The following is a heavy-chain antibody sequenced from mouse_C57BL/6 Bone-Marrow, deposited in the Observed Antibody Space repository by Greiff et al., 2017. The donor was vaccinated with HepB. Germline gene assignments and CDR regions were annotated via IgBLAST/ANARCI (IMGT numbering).Heavy chain of an antibody. CDR3: TRSGITTVVAPFDY. CDR1: GYVFSSYW. D-gene: IGHD1-1*01. CDR2: IYPGDGDT. J-gene: IGHJ2*01. Sequence: VMLVESGAELVKPGASVKISCKASGYVFSSYWVNWVKQRPGKGLEWIGQIYPGDGDTSYNQKFKGKAKLTAVTSASTAYMELSSLTNEDSAVYYCTRSGITTVVAPFDYWGQGTTLTVSS. V-gene: IGHV1-80*01.